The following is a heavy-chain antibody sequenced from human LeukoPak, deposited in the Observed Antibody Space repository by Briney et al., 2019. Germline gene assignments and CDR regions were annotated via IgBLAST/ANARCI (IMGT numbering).Heavy chain of an antibody. J-gene: IGHJ4*02. CDR3: ARDSGYDGRPPYYFDY. CDR1: GFTVSSNY. CDR2: ISYDGSNK. D-gene: IGHD5-12*01. Sequence: GGSLRLSCAASGFTVSSNYMSWVRQAPGKGLEWVAVISYDGSNKYYADSVKGRFTISRDNSKNTLYLQMNSLRAEDTAVYYCARDSGYDGRPPYYFDYWGQGTLVTVSS. V-gene: IGHV3-30-3*01.